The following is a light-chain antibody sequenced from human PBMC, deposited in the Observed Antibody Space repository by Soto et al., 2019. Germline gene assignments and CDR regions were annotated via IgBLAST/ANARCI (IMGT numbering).Light chain of an antibody. CDR2: DVS. CDR3: SSFTSIDTLVV. CDR1: SSDVGGYNF. V-gene: IGLV2-14*03. Sequence: QSALNQPASVSGSPGQSITISCTGTSSDVGGYNFVSWYQHHPAKAPKLMIYDVSNRPSGVSNRFSGSKSGNTASLTISGLQAEDEAHYYCSSFTSIDTLVVFGGGTKLTVL. J-gene: IGLJ2*01.